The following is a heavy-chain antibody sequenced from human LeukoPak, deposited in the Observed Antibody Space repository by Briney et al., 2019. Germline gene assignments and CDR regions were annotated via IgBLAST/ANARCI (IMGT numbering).Heavy chain of an antibody. V-gene: IGHV4-38-2*01. CDR2: IYHSGST. CDR3: ARQSGPAAIYYYSYMDV. D-gene: IGHD2-2*01. J-gene: IGHJ6*03. CDR1: GYSISSGYY. Sequence: SETLSLTCAVSGYSISSGYYWGWIRQPPGKGLEWIGSIYHSGSTYYNPSLKSRVTISVDTSKNQFSLKLSSVTAADTAVYYCARQSGPAAIYYYSYMDVWGKGTTVTVSS.